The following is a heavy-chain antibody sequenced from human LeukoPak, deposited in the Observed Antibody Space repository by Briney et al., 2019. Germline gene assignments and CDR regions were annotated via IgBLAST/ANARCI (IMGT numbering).Heavy chain of an antibody. D-gene: IGHD3-22*01. CDR1: GGSISSYY. CDR2: IYYSGST. CDR3: ARMTEFGYDTSDYYPRPFKS. J-gene: IGHJ5*02. V-gene: IGHV4-59*01. Sequence: SETLSLTCTASGGSISSYYRRWIRQPPGKGLEWIGYIYYSGSTNYNPSLKSRVTISVDTSKNQFSLKLSSVTAADTAVYYCARMTEFGYDTSDYYPRPFKSWGQGTLVTVSS.